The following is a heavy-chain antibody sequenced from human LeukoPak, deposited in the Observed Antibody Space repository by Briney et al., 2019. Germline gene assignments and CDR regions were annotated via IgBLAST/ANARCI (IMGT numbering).Heavy chain of an antibody. CDR2: IKTKSDDETT. V-gene: IGHV3-15*01. CDR3: TTGPLYSSWSAFDI. J-gene: IGHJ3*02. D-gene: IGHD2-15*01. CDR1: GFTVSSNY. Sequence: GGSLRLSCAASGFTVSSNYMTWVRQAPGKGLGWVGRIKTKSDDETTDYAAPVKGRFIISRDDSENTLYLQMNSLKTEDTAVYYCTTGPLYSSWSAFDIWGQGTTVTVSS.